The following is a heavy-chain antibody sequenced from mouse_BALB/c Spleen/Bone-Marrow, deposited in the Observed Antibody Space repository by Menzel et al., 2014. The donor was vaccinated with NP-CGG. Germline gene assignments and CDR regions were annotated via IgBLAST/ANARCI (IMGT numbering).Heavy chain of an antibody. D-gene: IGHD1-1*01. V-gene: IGHV1-61*01. J-gene: IGHJ1*01. CDR1: GYSFTSYW. CDR2: IHPSDSET. CDR3: AREREITTVVAGDWYFDV. Sequence: QVHVKQSGAELVRPGASVKLSCKASGYSFTSYWMNWVKQRPGQGLEWIGMIHPSDSETRLNQKFKDKATLTVDKSSCTAYMQLSSPTSEDSAVYYCAREREITTVVAGDWYFDVWGAGTTVTVSS.